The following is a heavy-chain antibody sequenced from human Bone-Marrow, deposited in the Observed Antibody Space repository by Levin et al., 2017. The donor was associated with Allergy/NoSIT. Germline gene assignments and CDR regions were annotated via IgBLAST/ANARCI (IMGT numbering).Heavy chain of an antibody. D-gene: IGHD4-17*01. Sequence: GGSLRLSCAASGFTFSSYDMHWVRQATGKGLEWVSAIGTAGDTYYPGSVKGRFTISRENAKNSLYLQMNSLRAGDTAVYYCARGDDDGQIDYWGQGTLVTVSS. CDR1: GFTFSSYD. CDR2: IGTAGDT. CDR3: ARGDDDGQIDY. J-gene: IGHJ4*02. V-gene: IGHV3-13*01.